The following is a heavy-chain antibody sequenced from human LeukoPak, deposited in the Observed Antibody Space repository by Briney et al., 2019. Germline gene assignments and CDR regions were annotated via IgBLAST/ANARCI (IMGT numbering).Heavy chain of an antibody. Sequence: PGGSLRLSSAASGFTFSDYYWSWIRQPPGKGLEWIGEINHSGSINYNPSLKSRVTISVDASKNQFSLTLTSVTAADTAVYYCARARGVICSGGNCYPDAFDYWGQGTLVTVSS. V-gene: IGHV4-34*01. CDR1: GFTFSDYY. CDR3: ARARGVICSGGNCYPDAFDY. CDR2: INHSGSI. J-gene: IGHJ4*02. D-gene: IGHD2-15*01.